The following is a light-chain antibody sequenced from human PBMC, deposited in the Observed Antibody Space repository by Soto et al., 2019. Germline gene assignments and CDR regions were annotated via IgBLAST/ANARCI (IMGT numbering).Light chain of an antibody. V-gene: IGKV1-5*03. J-gene: IGKJ1*01. CDR3: QQYNSYSPT. Sequence: DIHMTQSASTLSACVGYRVTIPCRASQSISTWLAWYQQEQGKAPKILIHKASSLQSGVPSRFSGSGSGTDFNLTISSLHTDDFATYYCQQYNSYSPTFGQGTKVDIK. CDR2: KAS. CDR1: QSISTW.